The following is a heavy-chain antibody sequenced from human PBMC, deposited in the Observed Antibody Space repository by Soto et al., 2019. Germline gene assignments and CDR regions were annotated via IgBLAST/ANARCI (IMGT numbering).Heavy chain of an antibody. CDR1: GYTFTSYA. J-gene: IGHJ6*03. CDR3: ARGGKGEIIAAQGYYFYYYMDV. D-gene: IGHD6-6*01. V-gene: IGHV1-3*01. CDR2: INAGNGNT. Sequence: ASVKVSCKASGYTFTSYAMHWVRQAPGQRLEWMGWINAGNGNTKYSQKFQGRVTITRDTSASTADMELSSLRSEDTAVYYCARGGKGEIIAAQGYYFYYYMDVWGKGTTITVAS.